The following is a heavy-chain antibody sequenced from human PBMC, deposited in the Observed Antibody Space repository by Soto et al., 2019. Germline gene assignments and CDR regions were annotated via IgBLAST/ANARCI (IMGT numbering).Heavy chain of an antibody. J-gene: IGHJ4*02. CDR1: GFTFDDYA. Sequence: GGSLRLSCAASGFTFDDYAMHWVRQAPGKGLEWVSGISWNSGSIGYADSVKGRFTISRDNAKNSLYLQMNSLRAEDTALYYCAKDKFPNYYGSGSYYTNTYYFDYWGQGTLVTVSS. CDR3: AKDKFPNYYGSGSYYTNTYYFDY. D-gene: IGHD3-10*01. V-gene: IGHV3-9*01. CDR2: ISWNSGSI.